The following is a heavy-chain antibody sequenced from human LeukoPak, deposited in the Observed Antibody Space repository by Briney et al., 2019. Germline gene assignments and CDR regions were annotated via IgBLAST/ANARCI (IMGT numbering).Heavy chain of an antibody. CDR1: GFTFDDYG. D-gene: IGHD6-13*01. V-gene: IGHV3-20*04. Sequence: PGGSLRLXCAASGFTFDDYGMSWVRQAPGKGLEWVSGINWNGGSTGYADSVKGRFTISRDNAKNSLYLQMNSLRAEDTALYYCAREGGMAIAAAAKLDYWGQGTLVTVSS. CDR2: INWNGGST. J-gene: IGHJ4*02. CDR3: AREGGMAIAAAAKLDY.